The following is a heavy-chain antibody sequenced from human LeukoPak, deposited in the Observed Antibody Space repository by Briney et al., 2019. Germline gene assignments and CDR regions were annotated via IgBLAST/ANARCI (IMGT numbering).Heavy chain of an antibody. Sequence: PGRSLRLSCAASGFTFSSYAMHWVRQAPGKGLEWVAVISYDGSNKYYADSVKGRFTISRDNSKNTVYLQLNSLRAEDTAVYYCATTGGSWYDGSFDYWGQGTLVTVSS. V-gene: IGHV3-30-3*01. CDR3: ATTGGSWYDGSFDY. J-gene: IGHJ4*02. CDR1: GFTFSSYA. CDR2: ISYDGSNK. D-gene: IGHD6-13*01.